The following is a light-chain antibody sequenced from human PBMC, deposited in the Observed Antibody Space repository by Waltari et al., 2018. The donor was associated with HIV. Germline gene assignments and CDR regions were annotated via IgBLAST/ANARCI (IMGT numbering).Light chain of an antibody. Sequence: GQSITISCTGTSSDVGSYKSVSWFQQHPDKAPKLIIYDVNNRPSGISTRFSGSKSGNTASLTISGLLADDEAEYFCNSYVAADTRIFGPGTKVTVL. CDR3: NSYVAADTRI. CDR2: DVN. J-gene: IGLJ1*01. CDR1: SSDVGSYKS. V-gene: IGLV2-14*03.